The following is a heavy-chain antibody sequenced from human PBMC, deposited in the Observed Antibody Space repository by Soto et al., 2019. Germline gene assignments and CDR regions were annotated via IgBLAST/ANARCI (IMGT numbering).Heavy chain of an antibody. CDR2: IKQDGSEK. V-gene: IGHV3-7*01. CDR3: ARDRYSYYDFWSGSLPYYYYGMDV. D-gene: IGHD3-3*01. Sequence: GGSLRLSCGAAEFTFTAYTMHCVRQAPGKGLEWVANIKQDGSEKYYVDSVKGRFTISRDNAKNSLYLQMNSLRAEDTAVYYCARDRYSYYDFWSGSLPYYYYGMDVWGQGTTVTVSS. J-gene: IGHJ6*02. CDR1: EFTFTAYT.